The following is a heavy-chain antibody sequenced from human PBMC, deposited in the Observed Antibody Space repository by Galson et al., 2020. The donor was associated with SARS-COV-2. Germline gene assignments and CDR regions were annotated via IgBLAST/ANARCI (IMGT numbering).Heavy chain of an antibody. D-gene: IGHD3-22*01. V-gene: IGHV5-51*01. CDR2: IYPGDSDT. CDR1: GYSFTSYW. J-gene: IGHJ4*02. Sequence: KIGESLKISCKGSGYSFTSYWIGWVRQMPGKGLEWMGIIYPGDSDTRYSPSFQGQVTISADKSISTAYLQWSSLKASDTAMYYCARTRFGYYYDSSGYLDYWGQGTLVTVSS. CDR3: ARTRFGYYYDSSGYLDY.